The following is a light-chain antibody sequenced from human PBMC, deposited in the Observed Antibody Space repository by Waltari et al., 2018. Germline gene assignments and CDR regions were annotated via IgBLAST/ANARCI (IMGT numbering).Light chain of an antibody. J-gene: IGLJ2*01. Sequence: SSVLTQPPSVSVAPGQTATITCGGNNIGSKSVHWYQQKPGQAPELVVYDDAVRPPGIPERISGSNAANTASLTINRVEVGDEAAYFCQVWDNYADLVIFGGGTKLTVL. CDR1: NIGSKS. V-gene: IGLV3-21*02. CDR3: QVWDNYADLVI. CDR2: DDA.